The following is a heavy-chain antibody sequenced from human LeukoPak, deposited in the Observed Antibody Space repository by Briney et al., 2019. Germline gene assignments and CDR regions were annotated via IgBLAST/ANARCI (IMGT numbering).Heavy chain of an antibody. CDR3: ARDFLRYYYGSGGPNGAFDI. J-gene: IGHJ3*02. V-gene: IGHV1-18*01. Sequence: GASVKVSCKASGYTFTSYGISWVRQAPGQGLEWMGWISAYNGNTNYVQRFLGRVTMTTDTSTSTVYMELRSLRSDDTAVYYCARDFLRYYYGSGGPNGAFDIWGQGTMVTVSS. CDR1: GYTFTSYG. CDR2: ISAYNGNT. D-gene: IGHD3-10*01.